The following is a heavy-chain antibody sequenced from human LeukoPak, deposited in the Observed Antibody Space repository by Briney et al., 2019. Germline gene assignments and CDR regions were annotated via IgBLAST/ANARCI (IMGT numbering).Heavy chain of an antibody. J-gene: IGHJ4*02. CDR3: AREGGIAVAGLFDY. Sequence: SETLSLTCTVSGGSISSYYWSWIRQPPGKGLEWIGYIHYRGTTNYSPSLKSRIIMSVDTSKNQFSLKLSSVTAADTAVYYCAREGGIAVAGLFDYWGQGTLVTVSS. D-gene: IGHD6-19*01. CDR1: GGSISSYY. CDR2: IHYRGTT. V-gene: IGHV4-59*01.